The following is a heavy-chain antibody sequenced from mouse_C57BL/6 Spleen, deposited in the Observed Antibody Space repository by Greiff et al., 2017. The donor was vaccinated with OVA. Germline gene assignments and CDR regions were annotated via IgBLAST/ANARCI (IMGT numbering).Heavy chain of an antibody. D-gene: IGHD1-1*01. Sequence: EVQLQQSGAELVRPGASVKLSCTASGFNIKDYYMHWVKQRPEQGLEWIGRIDPEDGDTEYAPKFQGKATMTADTSSNTAYLQLSSLTSEDTAVYYCTPWGYYGSSLYWGQGTLVTVSA. CDR2: IDPEDGDT. CDR3: TPWGYYGSSLY. V-gene: IGHV14-1*01. J-gene: IGHJ3*01. CDR1: GFNIKDYY.